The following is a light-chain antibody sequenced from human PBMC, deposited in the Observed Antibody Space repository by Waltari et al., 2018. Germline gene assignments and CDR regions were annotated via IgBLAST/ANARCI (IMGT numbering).Light chain of an antibody. Sequence: DLQMTQSPSTLSASVGDRVTITCRTSHSISRWLAWYQQKPGKAPKLLIHQASSLGSGVPSRFSGSGSGTDFTLTINSLQPEDSATYYCQQYNDFIWAFGRGTKVEI. CDR2: QAS. J-gene: IGKJ1*01. V-gene: IGKV1-5*03. CDR1: HSISRW. CDR3: QQYNDFIWA.